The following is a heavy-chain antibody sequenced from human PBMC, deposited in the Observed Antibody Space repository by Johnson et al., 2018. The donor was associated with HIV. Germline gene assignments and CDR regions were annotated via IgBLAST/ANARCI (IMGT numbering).Heavy chain of an antibody. CDR1: GFTFDDYG. J-gene: IGHJ3*02. CDR3: AREGAAAGPTDAFDI. CDR2: LYSDGRT. D-gene: IGHD6-13*01. V-gene: IGHV3-66*02. Sequence: VQLVESGGGVVRPGGSLRLSCAASGFTFDDYGMSWVRQAPGKGLEWVSLLYSDGRTFYADSVKGRFTISRDNSKNTLYLQMNSLRAEDTAVYYCAREGAAAGPTDAFDIWGQGTMVTVSS.